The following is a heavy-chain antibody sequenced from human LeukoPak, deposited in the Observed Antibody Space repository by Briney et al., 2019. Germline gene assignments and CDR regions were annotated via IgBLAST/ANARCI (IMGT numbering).Heavy chain of an antibody. CDR1: GFTFSSYW. V-gene: IGHV3-7*01. J-gene: IGHJ4*02. CDR3: ARDIVVVPATFDY. Sequence: GGSLRLSCAASGFTFSSYWMSWVRQAPGEGLEWVASINQDGGEKFYVDSVKGRFTISRDNAKNSLYLQMNSLRAEDTAMYYCARDIVVVPATFDYWGQGTLVSVSS. D-gene: IGHD2-2*01. CDR2: INQDGGEK.